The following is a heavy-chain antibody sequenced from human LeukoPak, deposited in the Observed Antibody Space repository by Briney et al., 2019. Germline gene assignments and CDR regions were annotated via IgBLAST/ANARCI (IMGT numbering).Heavy chain of an antibody. CDR3: ARTFFEGLGNDGNWFDP. CDR1: GYTFTGYY. Sequence: EASVKVSCKASGYTFTGYYMHWVRQAPGQGLEWMGWINPNSGGTNYAQKFQGRVTMTRDTSISTAYMELSRLRSDDTAVYYCARTFFEGLGNDGNWFDPWGQGTLVTVSS. J-gene: IGHJ5*02. V-gene: IGHV1-2*02. D-gene: IGHD3-3*01. CDR2: INPNSGGT.